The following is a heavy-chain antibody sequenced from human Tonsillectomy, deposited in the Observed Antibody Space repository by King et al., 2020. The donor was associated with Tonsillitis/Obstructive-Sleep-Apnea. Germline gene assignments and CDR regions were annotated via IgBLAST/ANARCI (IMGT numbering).Heavy chain of an antibody. CDR2: IYPGDSDT. J-gene: IGHJ4*02. CDR1: GYSFTSYW. Sequence: QLVQSGAEVKKPGASLKISCKGSGYSFTSYWIGWVRQMPGKGLEWMGIIYPGDSDTRYSPSFQGQVTISADKSISTAYLQWSSLKASDTAMYYCARHRXXSGGSCYSFXSWXQGTLVTVSS. V-gene: IGHV5-51*01. D-gene: IGHD2-15*01. CDR3: ARHRXXSGGSCYSFXS.